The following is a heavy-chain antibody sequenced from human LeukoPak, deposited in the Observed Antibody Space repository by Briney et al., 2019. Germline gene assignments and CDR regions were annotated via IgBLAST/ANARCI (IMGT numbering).Heavy chain of an antibody. CDR2: INPNRGGT. Sequence: ASAKASRKASGDTPTGFYIQGVRHAPRQGVGCMVWINPNRGGTNYTQKFQGRVTMTRDTSISTAYMELSRLRSGDTAVYYCARDLAKERELPVAVDYWGQGTLVTVSS. CDR1: GDTPTGFY. D-gene: IGHD1-26*01. V-gene: IGHV1-2*02. J-gene: IGHJ4*02. CDR3: ARDLAKERELPVAVDY.